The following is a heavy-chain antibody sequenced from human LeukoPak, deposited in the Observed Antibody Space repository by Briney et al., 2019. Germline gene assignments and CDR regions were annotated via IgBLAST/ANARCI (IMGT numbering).Heavy chain of an antibody. J-gene: IGHJ4*02. V-gene: IGHV3-74*01. Sequence: GGSLRLSCAASGFTFSNYWMHWVRQAPGKGLVWVSRINSDGSSTSYADSVKGRFTISRDNAKNTLYLQMNSLRAEDTAVYSCVRHSGSGSYYNLDHWGQGTLVTVSS. CDR1: GFTFSNYW. D-gene: IGHD3-10*01. CDR2: INSDGSST. CDR3: VRHSGSGSYYNLDH.